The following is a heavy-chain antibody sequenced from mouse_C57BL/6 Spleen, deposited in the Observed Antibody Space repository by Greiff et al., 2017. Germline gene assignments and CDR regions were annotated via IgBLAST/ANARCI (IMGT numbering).Heavy chain of an antibody. J-gene: IGHJ4*01. CDR3: ARKIGRYEDYAMDY. D-gene: IGHD2-12*01. CDR1: GFSLTSYG. CDR2: IWSGGST. V-gene: IGHV2-2*01. Sequence: QVHVKQSGPGLVQPSQSLSITCTVSGFSLTSYGVHWVRQSPGKGLEWLGVIWSGGSTDYNAAFISRLSISKDNSKSQVFFKMNSLQADDTAIYYCARKIGRYEDYAMDYWGQGTSVTVSS.